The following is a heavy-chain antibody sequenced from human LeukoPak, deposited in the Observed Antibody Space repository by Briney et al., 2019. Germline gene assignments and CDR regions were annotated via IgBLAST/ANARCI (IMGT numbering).Heavy chain of an antibody. CDR3: ARKAYGLDV. V-gene: IGHV3-7*03. CDR1: GFTFSSYW. CDR2: IKQDGSEK. Sequence: GGSLRLSRAPSGFTFSSYWMSWVRQAPGKGLEWVANIKQDGSEKYYVDSVKGRFTISRDNGKNSLYLQMNSLRAEDTAVYYCARKAYGLDVWGKGTTVTVSS. J-gene: IGHJ6*04.